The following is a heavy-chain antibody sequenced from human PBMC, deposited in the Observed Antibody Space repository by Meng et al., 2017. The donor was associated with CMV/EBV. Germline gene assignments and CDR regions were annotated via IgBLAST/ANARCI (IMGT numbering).Heavy chain of an antibody. J-gene: IGHJ6*02. CDR2: IDWDDDK. D-gene: IGHD4-11*01. CDR3: ARIHSNYGPYGMDV. CDR1: GFSLSTSGMC. Sequence: SGPTLVKPTQTLTLTCTFSGFSLSTSGMCVSWVRQPPGKALEWLALIDWDDDKYYSTSLKTRLTISKDTSKNQVVLTMTNVDPVDTATYYCARIHSNYGPYGMDVWGQGTTVTVSS. V-gene: IGHV2-70*20.